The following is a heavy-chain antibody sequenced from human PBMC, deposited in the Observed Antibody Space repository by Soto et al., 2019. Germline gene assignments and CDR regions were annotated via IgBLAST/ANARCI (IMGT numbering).Heavy chain of an antibody. D-gene: IGHD5-18*01. CDR2: IYYSGST. CDR1: GVSISSGDYY. CDR3: ARAVDTSMVSLYYFDS. V-gene: IGHV4-30-4*01. Sequence: PSETLSLTCTVSGVSISSGDYYWSWIRQPPGKGLEWIAYIYYSGSTYFNPSLESRVSISQDMSKNQFSLRLRSVTAADTAVYYCARAVDTSMVSLYYFDSWGQGTLVTVPS. J-gene: IGHJ4*02.